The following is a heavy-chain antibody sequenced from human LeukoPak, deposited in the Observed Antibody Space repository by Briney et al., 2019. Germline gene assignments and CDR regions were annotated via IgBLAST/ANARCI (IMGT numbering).Heavy chain of an antibody. Sequence: GGSLRLSCAASGLTFSGSAMHWVRQASGKGLEWVGRIRSKAYNYATEHAASVKGRFTISRDDSKNTAYLQMNSLKTEDTAVYYCARLVEWETPTADDWGQGTLVTVSS. CDR2: IRSKAYNYAT. CDR3: ARLVEWETPTADD. J-gene: IGHJ4*02. V-gene: IGHV3-73*01. D-gene: IGHD1-26*01. CDR1: GLTFSGSA.